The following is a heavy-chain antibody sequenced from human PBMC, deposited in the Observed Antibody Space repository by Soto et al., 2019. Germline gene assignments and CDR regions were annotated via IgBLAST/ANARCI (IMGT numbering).Heavy chain of an antibody. CDR1: GFTFSSYS. Sequence: GGSLRLSCVASGFTFSSYSMVWARQAPGKGLEWISYIFVSSTTIYYADSVKGRFTVSRDNAQNSLFLLMNSLRAEDTAVYYCARDRDWAFDYWGRGTLVTVSS. D-gene: IGHD3-9*01. J-gene: IGHJ4*02. V-gene: IGHV3-48*04. CDR2: IFVSSTTI. CDR3: ARDRDWAFDY.